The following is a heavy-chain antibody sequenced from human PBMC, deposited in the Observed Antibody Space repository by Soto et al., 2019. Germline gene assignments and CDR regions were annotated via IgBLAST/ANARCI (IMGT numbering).Heavy chain of an antibody. CDR3: GSRIGFGEFLCFDY. Sequence: QVQLVQSGAEVKKPGASVKVSCKASGYTFTSYDINWVRQATGQGLEWMGWMNPNSGNTGYAQKYQGRVTMTRITSISTAYMELSSLGYEDTAVYYWGSRIGFGEFLCFDYWCQINLVAVAS. V-gene: IGHV1-8*01. D-gene: IGHD3-10*01. CDR2: MNPNSGNT. CDR1: GYTFTSYD. J-gene: IGHJ4*02.